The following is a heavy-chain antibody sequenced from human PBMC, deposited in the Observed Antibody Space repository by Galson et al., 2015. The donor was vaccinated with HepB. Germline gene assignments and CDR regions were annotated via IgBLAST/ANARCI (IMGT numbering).Heavy chain of an antibody. Sequence: SLRLSCAASGFTFSGSAMHWVRQASGKGLEWVGRIRSKANSYATAYAASVKGRFTISRDDSKNTAYLQMNSLKTEDTAVYYCTRLGYGDPPDRFDYWGQGTLVTVSS. CDR1: GFTFSGSA. V-gene: IGHV3-73*01. J-gene: IGHJ4*02. D-gene: IGHD4-17*01. CDR2: IRSKANSYAT. CDR3: TRLGYGDPPDRFDY.